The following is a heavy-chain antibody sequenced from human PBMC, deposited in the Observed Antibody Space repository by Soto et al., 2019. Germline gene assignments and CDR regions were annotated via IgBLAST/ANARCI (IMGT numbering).Heavy chain of an antibody. Sequence: GGSLRLSCAASGFTFSSYPMNWVRQAPGKGLEWVSYISTSSSSVYYTDSVEGRFTISRDNAKNSLYLQMNSLRAEDTAVYYCARVVEDNWNYVNVAYYYYMDVWGKGTTVTVSS. CDR2: ISTSSSSV. D-gene: IGHD1-7*01. CDR3: ARVVEDNWNYVNVAYYYYMDV. J-gene: IGHJ6*03. V-gene: IGHV3-48*01. CDR1: GFTFSSYP.